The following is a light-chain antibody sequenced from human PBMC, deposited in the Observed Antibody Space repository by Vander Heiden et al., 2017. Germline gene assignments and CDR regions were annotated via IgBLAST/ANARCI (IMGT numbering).Light chain of an antibody. V-gene: IGKV1-5*03. CDR3: QQYNSDSPPGT. Sequence: DIQLTQSPSTLSASLGDRVTITCRASQSISSWLAWYQQKQGKAPQLLIYKASSLESGVASRFSGSGCGTEFTLTISSLQPDDFAAYYCQQYNSDSPPGTFGQGTKVEIK. J-gene: IGKJ2*02. CDR1: QSISSW. CDR2: KAS.